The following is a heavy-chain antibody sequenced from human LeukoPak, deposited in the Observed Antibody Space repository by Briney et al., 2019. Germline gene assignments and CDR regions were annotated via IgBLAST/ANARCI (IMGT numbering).Heavy chain of an antibody. CDR3: ARETTYGDYQTDY. J-gene: IGHJ4*02. CDR1: GFTFSSYG. D-gene: IGHD4-17*01. V-gene: IGHV3-21*01. CDR2: ISSSSSYI. Sequence: PGGSLRLSCAASGFTFSSYGMSWVRQAPGKGLEWVSSISSSSSYIYYADSVKGRFTISRDNAKNSLHLQINSLRAEDTAVYYCARETTYGDYQTDYWGQGTLVTVSS.